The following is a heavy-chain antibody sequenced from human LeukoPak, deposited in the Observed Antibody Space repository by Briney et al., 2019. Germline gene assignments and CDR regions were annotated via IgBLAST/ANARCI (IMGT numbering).Heavy chain of an antibody. CDR3: ARLPDYYYGSGSPHFDY. CDR1: GGTFSSYA. D-gene: IGHD3-10*01. CDR2: IIPIFGTA. J-gene: IGHJ4*02. Sequence: ASVKVSCKASGGTFSSYAISWVRQASGQGLEWMGGIIPIFGTANYAQKFQGRVTITADESTSTAYMKLSSLRSEDTAVYYCARLPDYYYGSGSPHFDYWGQGTLVTVSS. V-gene: IGHV1-69*13.